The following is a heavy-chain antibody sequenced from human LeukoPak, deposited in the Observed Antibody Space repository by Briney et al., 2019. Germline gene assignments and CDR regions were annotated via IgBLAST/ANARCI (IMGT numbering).Heavy chain of an antibody. V-gene: IGHV3-30*18. D-gene: IGHD1/OR15-1a*01. Sequence: PGGSLRLSCAVSGFIFSNHGMHWVRQAPGKGLEGLSVISYDGRKNYYADSVKGRFTISRDNSKNTLYLQMNSLRAEDTALYYCAKENTNAMDYFDYWGQGTLVTVSS. CDR2: ISYDGRKN. CDR1: GFIFSNHG. CDR3: AKENTNAMDYFDY. J-gene: IGHJ4*02.